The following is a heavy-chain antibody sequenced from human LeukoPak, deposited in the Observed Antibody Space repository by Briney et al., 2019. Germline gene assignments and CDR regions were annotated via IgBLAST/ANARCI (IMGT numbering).Heavy chain of an antibody. CDR1: GGSISSGGYY. J-gene: IGHJ4*02. V-gene: IGHV4-31*03. Sequence: SETLSLTFTVSGGSISSGGYYWSWIRQLPGMRLEWIGYIYYSGTTSYNPSLKSRLTISLDTSENQFSLKLSSVTAADTAVYYCARGSTGDKSNNWGQGTLVTVSS. CDR3: ARGSTGDKSNN. D-gene: IGHD7-27*01. CDR2: IYYSGTT.